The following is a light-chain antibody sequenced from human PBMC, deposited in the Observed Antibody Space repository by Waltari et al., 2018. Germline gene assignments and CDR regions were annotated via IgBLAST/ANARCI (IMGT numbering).Light chain of an antibody. Sequence: DVVLNQSPLSLPVTLGQPASISCSSSQILGNTYLNWFQQRPGQSPRHLIYKVSNRDSGVPDRFSGSGSGTVFTLEISRVEAEDVGVYYCMQGTHWPYTFGQGTKLEIK. CDR2: KVS. V-gene: IGKV2-30*01. CDR1: QILGNTY. CDR3: MQGTHWPYT. J-gene: IGKJ2*01.